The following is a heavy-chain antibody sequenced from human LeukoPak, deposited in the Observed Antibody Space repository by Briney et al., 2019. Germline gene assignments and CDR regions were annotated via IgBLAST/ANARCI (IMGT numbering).Heavy chain of an antibody. CDR2: INPNSGGT. CDR3: ARDRDILLATFDY. J-gene: IGHJ4*02. D-gene: IGHD3-9*01. V-gene: IGHV1-2*02. CDR1: GYTFTGYY. Sequence: ASVKVSCKASGYTFTGYYMHWVRQAPGQGLEWMGWINPNSGGTNYAQKFQGRVTMTRDTSISTAYMELSRLRSDDTAVYYCARDRDILLATFDYWGQGTLVTVSS.